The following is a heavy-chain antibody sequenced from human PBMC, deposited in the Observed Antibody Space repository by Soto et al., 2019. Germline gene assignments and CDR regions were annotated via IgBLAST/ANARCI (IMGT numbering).Heavy chain of an antibody. CDR2: INHSGST. Sequence: SETLSLTCAVYGGPFSGYYWSWIRQPPGKGLEWIGEINHSGSTNYNPSLKSRVTISVDTSKNQFSLKLSSVTAADTAVYYCARIGYCSSTSCYANGQDVWGKGTTVTVSS. J-gene: IGHJ6*04. D-gene: IGHD2-2*01. V-gene: IGHV4-34*01. CDR1: GGPFSGYY. CDR3: ARIGYCSSTSCYANGQDV.